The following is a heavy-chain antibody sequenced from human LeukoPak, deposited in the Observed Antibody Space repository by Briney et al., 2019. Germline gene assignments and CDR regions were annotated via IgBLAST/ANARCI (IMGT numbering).Heavy chain of an antibody. CDR1: GFTFSSYN. D-gene: IGHD6-19*01. CDR2: ISGSSSYI. V-gene: IGHV3-21*01. Sequence: GGSLRLSCAASGFTFSSYNMNWVRQAPGKGLEWVSSISGSSSYIYYADSVKGRFTISRGNAKNSLYLQMSSLRAEDTAMYYCARDRIAVAATETSFDYWGQGTLVTISS. J-gene: IGHJ4*02. CDR3: ARDRIAVAATETSFDY.